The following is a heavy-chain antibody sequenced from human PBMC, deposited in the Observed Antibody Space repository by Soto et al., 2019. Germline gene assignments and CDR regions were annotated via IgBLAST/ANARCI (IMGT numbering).Heavy chain of an antibody. D-gene: IGHD3-10*01. V-gene: IGHV1-46*01. CDR1: GYTFTSYY. J-gene: IGHJ6*02. CDR2: INPSGGST. Sequence: ASVKVSCKASGYTFTSYYMHWVRQAPGQGLEWMGIINPSGGSTSYAQKFQGRVTMTRDTSTSTVYMELSSRRSEDTAVYYCASPGVCPSNRCYYYGMDVWGQGTTVTVS. CDR3: ASPGVCPSNRCYYYGMDV.